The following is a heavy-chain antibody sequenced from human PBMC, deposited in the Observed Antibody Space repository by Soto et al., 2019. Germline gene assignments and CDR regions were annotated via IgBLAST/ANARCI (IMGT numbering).Heavy chain of an antibody. Sequence: QVQLVQSGAEVKKPGASVKVSCKASGYTFTSYDINWVRQATGQGLEWMGWMNPNSGNTGYAQKFQGRGTMNRNTAISTAYMELSSLRSEDTAVYYCASNYYDSSGAIGYWGQGTLVTVSS. CDR2: MNPNSGNT. CDR3: ASNYYDSSGAIGY. D-gene: IGHD3-22*01. CDR1: GYTFTSYD. J-gene: IGHJ4*02. V-gene: IGHV1-8*01.